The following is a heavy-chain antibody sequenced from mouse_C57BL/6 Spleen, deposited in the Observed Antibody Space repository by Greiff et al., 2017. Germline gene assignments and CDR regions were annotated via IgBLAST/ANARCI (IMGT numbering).Heavy chain of an antibody. CDR3: TGSLDV. V-gene: IGHV1-15*01. D-gene: IGHD1-1*02. CDR1: GYTFTDYE. CDR2: IDPETGGT. J-gene: IGHJ1*03. Sequence: QVHVKQSGAELVRPGASVTLSCKASGYTFTDYEMHWVKQTPVHGLEWIGAIDPETGGTAYNQKFKGKAILTADKSSSTAYMELRSLTSEDSAVYYCTGSLDVWGTGTTVTVSS.